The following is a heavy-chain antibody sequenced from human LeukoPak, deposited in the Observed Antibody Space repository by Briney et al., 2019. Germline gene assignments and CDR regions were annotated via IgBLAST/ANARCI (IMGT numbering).Heavy chain of an antibody. Sequence: PGGSLRLSCAASGFTFSNHAMSWVRPTPGKGLQWVSVISGSGRTTEYADSVKGRFTISRDNSKNTLSLQMNSLRVEDTAIYYCAKNVVVKRYIDYWGQGTLVTVSS. CDR2: ISGSGRTT. CDR3: AKNVVVKRYIDY. V-gene: IGHV3-23*01. CDR1: GFTFSNHA. D-gene: IGHD2-15*01. J-gene: IGHJ4*02.